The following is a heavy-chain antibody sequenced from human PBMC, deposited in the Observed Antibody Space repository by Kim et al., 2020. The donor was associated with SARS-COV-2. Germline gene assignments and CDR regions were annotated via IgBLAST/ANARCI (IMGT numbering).Heavy chain of an antibody. V-gene: IGHV4-59*01. D-gene: IGHD5-12*01. CDR1: GGSISSYY. J-gene: IGHJ6*02. CDR2: IYYSGST. CDR3: ARVIVATNYPPHYYYYGMDV. Sequence: SETLSLTCTVSGGSISSYYWSWIRQPPGKGLEWIGYIYYSGSTNYNPSLKSRVTISVDTSKNQFSLKLSSVTAADTAVYYCARVIVATNYPPHYYYYGMDVWGQGTTVTVSS.